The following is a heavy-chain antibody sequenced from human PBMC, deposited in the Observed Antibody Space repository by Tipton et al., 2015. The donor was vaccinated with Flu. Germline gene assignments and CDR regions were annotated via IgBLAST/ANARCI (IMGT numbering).Heavy chain of an antibody. J-gene: IGHJ4*02. D-gene: IGHD3-22*01. Sequence: TLSLTCTVSGGSISSSSYYWGWIRQPPGKGLEWIGSIYYSGSTYYNPSLKSRVTISVDTSKNQFSLKLSSVTAADTAVYYCARVDFYDSSGYSQKLVPLPFDYWGQGTLVTVSS. CDR1: GGSISSSSYY. CDR2: IYYSGST. V-gene: IGHV4-39*01. CDR3: ARVDFYDSSGYSQKLVPLPFDY.